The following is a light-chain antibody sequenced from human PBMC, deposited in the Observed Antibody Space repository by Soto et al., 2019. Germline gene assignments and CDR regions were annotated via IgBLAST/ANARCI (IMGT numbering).Light chain of an antibody. V-gene: IGKV1-39*01. Sequence: DIQMTQSPSSLSASVGDRVTITCRASQSISSYLNWYQQKPGKAPKLLIYAASSSQSGVPSRLRGSGSGTDFTLTISSLQPEDFPTYYCQQSYSTPPTFGQGTKVEIK. CDR2: AAS. CDR1: QSISSY. CDR3: QQSYSTPPT. J-gene: IGKJ1*01.